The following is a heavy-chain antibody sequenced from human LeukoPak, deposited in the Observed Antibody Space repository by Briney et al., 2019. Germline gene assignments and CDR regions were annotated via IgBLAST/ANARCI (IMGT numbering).Heavy chain of an antibody. J-gene: IGHJ4*02. D-gene: IGHD5-12*01. Sequence: PSETLSLTCAVYGGSFSGYYWSWIRQPPGKGLEWIGEINHSGSTNYNPSLKSRVTISVDTSKNQFSLKLSSVTAADTAVYYCARRGGVATLRYWGQGTLATVSS. CDR3: ARRGGVATLRY. V-gene: IGHV4-34*01. CDR1: GGSFSGYY. CDR2: INHSGST.